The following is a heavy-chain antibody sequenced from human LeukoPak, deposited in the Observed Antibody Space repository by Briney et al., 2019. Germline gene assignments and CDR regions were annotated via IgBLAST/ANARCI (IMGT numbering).Heavy chain of an antibody. V-gene: IGHV1-69*01. D-gene: IGHD2-2*01. CDR1: GGTFSSYA. Sequence: GASVTVSCKASGGTFSSYAISWVRQAPGQGLEWMGGIIPIFGTANYAQKFQGRVTITADESTSSAYMELSSLRSEDTAVYYCARVVVVPAAMLEYYGMDVWGQGTTVTVSS. CDR3: ARVVVVPAAMLEYYGMDV. CDR2: IIPIFGTA. J-gene: IGHJ6*02.